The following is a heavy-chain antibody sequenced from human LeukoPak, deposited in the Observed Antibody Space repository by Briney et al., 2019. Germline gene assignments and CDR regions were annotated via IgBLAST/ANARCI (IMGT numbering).Heavy chain of an antibody. D-gene: IGHD2/OR15-2a*01. CDR2: IWNDGSNQ. J-gene: IGHJ3*02. CDR3: ARTSKYSFDI. V-gene: IGHV3-33*03. Sequence: GGSLRLSCGASGFSFRNYSIHWVRQAPGKGLEWVAVIWNDGSNQYYGDSVKGRFTTSRDNAKNSLYLPMNSLRAEDTAVYYCARTSKYSFDIWGQGTMVTVSS. CDR1: GFSFRNYS.